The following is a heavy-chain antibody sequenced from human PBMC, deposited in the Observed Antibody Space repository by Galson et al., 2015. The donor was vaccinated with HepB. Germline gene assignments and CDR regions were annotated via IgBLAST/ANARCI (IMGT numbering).Heavy chain of an antibody. Sequence: SLRLSCAASGLTFSTYAMSWGRQAPGKGLEWLSTISGSGGSIYYADSVKGRFAISRYNSKSKLYLQMNGLRAEDTAVYFCAKFFSGTYYLDAFDIWGHGTLVTVSS. D-gene: IGHD1-26*01. CDR3: AKFFSGTYYLDAFDI. CDR1: GLTFSTYA. CDR2: ISGSGGSI. J-gene: IGHJ3*02. V-gene: IGHV3-23*01.